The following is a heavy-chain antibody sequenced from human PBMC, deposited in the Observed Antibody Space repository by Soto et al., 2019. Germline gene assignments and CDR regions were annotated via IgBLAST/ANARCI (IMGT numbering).Heavy chain of an antibody. J-gene: IGHJ6*02. CDR2: ISGSNIYT. CDR3: ARDGGEVIPAAIGGGYGMDV. D-gene: IGHD2-2*01. Sequence: VGSLRLSCAASGFTFSDYYMSWIRQAPGKGLECFSYISGSNIYTNYADSVKGRFTISRDNANNSLYLQMDSLRVEDAAVYYCARDGGEVIPAAIGGGYGMDVWGQGTTVTVSS. V-gene: IGHV3-11*06. CDR1: GFTFSDYY.